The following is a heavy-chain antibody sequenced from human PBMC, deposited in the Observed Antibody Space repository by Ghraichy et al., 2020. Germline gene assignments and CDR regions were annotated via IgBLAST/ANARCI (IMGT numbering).Heavy chain of an antibody. CDR3: AKFARDWPNEYLQH. D-gene: IGHD3/OR15-3a*01. V-gene: IGHV3-23*01. J-gene: IGHJ1*01. CDR2: ITDNGGTT. CDR1: GFTFRTYA. Sequence: GGSLRLSCAASGFTFRTYAMSWVRPAPGKGLEWVSAITDNGGTTYAAESVKGRFTISRDNSKNTLFLQMNSLRGEDTAVYYCAKFARDWPNEYLQHWGQGALVTVSS.